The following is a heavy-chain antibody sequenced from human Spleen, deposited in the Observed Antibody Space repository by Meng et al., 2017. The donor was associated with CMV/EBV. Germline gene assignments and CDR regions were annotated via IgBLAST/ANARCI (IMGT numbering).Heavy chain of an antibody. Sequence: GESLKISCAASGFIFSSYGMHWVRQAPGKGLEWVSAISGSGGSTYYADSVKGRFTISRDNSKNTLYLQMNSLRAGDTAIYYCAKGTYRSIWYYFDDWGQGTLVTVSS. CDR3: AKGTYRSIWYYFDD. D-gene: IGHD6-13*01. J-gene: IGHJ4*02. CDR2: ISGSGGST. V-gene: IGHV3-23*01. CDR1: GFIFSSYG.